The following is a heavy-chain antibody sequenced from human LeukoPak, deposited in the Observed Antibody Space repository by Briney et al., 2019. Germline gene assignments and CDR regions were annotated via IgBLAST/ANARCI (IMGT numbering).Heavy chain of an antibody. V-gene: IGHV3-23*01. CDR2: ISGSGDNT. Sequence: GGSLRLSCAASGFTFSSYAMSWVRQAPGKGLEWVSGISGSGDNTYYADSVKGRFTISRDNSKNTLYLQMNSLRAEDTAVYYCARMIAAAGTEYFDLWGRGTLVTVSS. CDR3: ARMIAAAGTEYFDL. J-gene: IGHJ2*01. CDR1: GFTFSSYA. D-gene: IGHD6-13*01.